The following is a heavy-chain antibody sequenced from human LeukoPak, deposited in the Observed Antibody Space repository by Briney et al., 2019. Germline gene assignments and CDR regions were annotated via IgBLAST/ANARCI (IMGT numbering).Heavy chain of an antibody. Sequence: GQSLRLSCAASGFTFSTYAMSWVRQAPGKGLEWVSAISGSGGSTYYADSVKGRFTISRENSKNTLYLQMNSLRAEDTSIYFCAKALEQETVIALDSWGQGTLVSVSS. CDR1: GFTFSTYA. CDR2: ISGSGGST. D-gene: IGHD6-13*01. CDR3: AKALEQETVIALDS. V-gene: IGHV3-23*01. J-gene: IGHJ4*02.